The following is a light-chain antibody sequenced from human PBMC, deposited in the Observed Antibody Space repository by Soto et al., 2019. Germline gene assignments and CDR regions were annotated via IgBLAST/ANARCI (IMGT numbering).Light chain of an antibody. Sequence: QSALTQPASVSGSPGQSITISCTGTSSDVGGYNYVSWYQQHPGKAPQLMIYEVSNRPSGFSNRFSGSKSGNTASLTSSGLQAEDVSDYYCSSYTSSSTLPYVFGTGTKLTVL. J-gene: IGLJ1*01. CDR2: EVS. CDR1: SSDVGGYNY. CDR3: SSYTSSSTLPYV. V-gene: IGLV2-14*01.